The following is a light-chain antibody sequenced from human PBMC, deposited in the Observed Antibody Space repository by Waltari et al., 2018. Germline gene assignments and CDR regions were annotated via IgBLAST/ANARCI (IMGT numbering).Light chain of an antibody. J-gene: IGKJ1*01. CDR3: QHYLRLPAT. CDR2: GAS. Sequence: EIVLTQSPGTLSLSPGERATLSCRASQSVSRALAWYQQKPDQAPRLLIYGASNRATGIPDRFSGSGSGTDFSLTISSLEPEDFAVYYCQHYLRLPATFGQGTKVEIK. CDR1: QSVSRA. V-gene: IGKV3-20*01.